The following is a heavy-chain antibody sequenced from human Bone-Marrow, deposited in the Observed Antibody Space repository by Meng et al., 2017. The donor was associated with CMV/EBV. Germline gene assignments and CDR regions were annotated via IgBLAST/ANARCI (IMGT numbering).Heavy chain of an antibody. CDR1: GFIFSDHY. V-gene: IGHV3-72*01. Sequence: GGSLRLSCAASGFIFSDHYVDWVRQAPGKGLEWVGRIKHRAEKFATEYAASVKGRFTISRDESERSLYLQMNSLKSEDTAMYYCVRNSLGGNGHFKIDFWGQGTLVTVSS. CDR3: VRNSLGGNGHFKIDF. D-gene: IGHD1-26*01. J-gene: IGHJ4*02. CDR2: IKHRAEKFAT.